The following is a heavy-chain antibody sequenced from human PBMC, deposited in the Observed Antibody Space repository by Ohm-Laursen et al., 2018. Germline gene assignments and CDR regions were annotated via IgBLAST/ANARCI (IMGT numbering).Heavy chain of an antibody. CDR2: IYHSGST. D-gene: IGHD3-10*01. V-gene: IGHV4-38-2*01. J-gene: IGHJ5*02. Sequence: GTLSLTCAVSGYSISSGYYWGWIRQPPGKGLEWIGSIYHSGSTYYNPSLKSRVTISVDTSKNQFSLKLSSVTAADTAVYYCARSSYASGSGNWFDPWGQGTLVTVSS. CDR1: GYSISSGYY. CDR3: ARSSYASGSGNWFDP.